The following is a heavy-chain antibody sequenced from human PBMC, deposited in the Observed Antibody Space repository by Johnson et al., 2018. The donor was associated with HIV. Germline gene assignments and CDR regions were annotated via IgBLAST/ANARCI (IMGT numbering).Heavy chain of an antibody. D-gene: IGHD5-12*01. J-gene: IGHJ3*02. CDR3: AREDAVAKGSAVDI. Sequence: VQLVESGGGVVQPGGSLRLSCAASGFTFSSYGMHWVRQAPGKGLEYVSAISSNGGSTYYANSVKGRFTISRDNSKNTLYLQMGSLRAEDMVAYYCAREDAVAKGSAVDIWGQGTMVTVSS. CDR1: GFTFSSYG. CDR2: ISSNGGST. V-gene: IGHV3-64*01.